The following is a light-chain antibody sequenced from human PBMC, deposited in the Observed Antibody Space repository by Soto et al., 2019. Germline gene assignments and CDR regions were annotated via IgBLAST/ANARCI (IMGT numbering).Light chain of an antibody. J-gene: IGKJ1*01. Sequence: DVQLTQSPSTLSTSVGDRVTITCRASQSISYWLAWYQQKPGKAPKLLISDASRLESGVPSRFSGSGSGTEFTLTISSLQPDDLATYYCQQYHNYWTFGQGTKVE. CDR2: DAS. V-gene: IGKV1-5*01. CDR3: QQYHNYWT. CDR1: QSISYW.